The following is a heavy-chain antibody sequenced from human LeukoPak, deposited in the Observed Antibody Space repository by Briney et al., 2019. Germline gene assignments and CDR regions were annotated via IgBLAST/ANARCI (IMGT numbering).Heavy chain of an antibody. CDR1: GYTFTGYY. D-gene: IGHD1-26*01. V-gene: IGHV1-2*06. J-gene: IGHJ3*01. CDR2: FDPYSGGA. Sequence: ASVKVSCKASGYTFTGYYMHWVRQAPGQGLEWMGRFDPYSGGASYALEFEGRVTGTRDPSISTDYMELSRLKPDDTAVYYCAGGGGSYGDVWGQGTAVTASS. CDR3: AGGGGSYGDV.